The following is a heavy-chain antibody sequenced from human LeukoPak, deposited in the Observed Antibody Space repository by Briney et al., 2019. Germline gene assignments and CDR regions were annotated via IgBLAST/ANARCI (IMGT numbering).Heavy chain of an antibody. D-gene: IGHD2-21*02. CDR1: GFTFSSYA. V-gene: IGHV3-23*01. Sequence: GGSLRLSCAASGFTFSSYAMSWVRQAPGKGLEWVSAISGSGGSTYYADSVKGRFTISRDNSKNTLYLQMNSLRAEDTAVYYRAKRPDMTPNNWFDPWGQGTLVTVSS. CDR3: AKRPDMTPNNWFDP. J-gene: IGHJ5*02. CDR2: ISGSGGST.